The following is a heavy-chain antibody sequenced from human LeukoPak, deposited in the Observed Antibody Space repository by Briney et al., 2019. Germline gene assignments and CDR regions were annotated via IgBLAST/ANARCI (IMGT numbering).Heavy chain of an antibody. D-gene: IGHD3-10*01. Sequence: GGSLRLSCAASGFTFSSYGMHWVRQAPGKGLEWVAVISYDGSNKYYADSVKGRFTTSRDNSKNTLYLQMNSLRAEDTAVYYCAKDPHYYGSGSGASYNWFDPWGQGTLVTVSS. CDR2: ISYDGSNK. V-gene: IGHV3-30*18. CDR3: AKDPHYYGSGSGASYNWFDP. CDR1: GFTFSSYG. J-gene: IGHJ5*02.